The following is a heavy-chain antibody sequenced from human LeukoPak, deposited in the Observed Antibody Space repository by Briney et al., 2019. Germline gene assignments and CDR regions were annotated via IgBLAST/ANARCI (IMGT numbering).Heavy chain of an antibody. CDR3: ARRARVGSGWPYYYYGMDV. V-gene: IGHV4-59*08. D-gene: IGHD6-19*01. CDR2: IYYSGST. J-gene: IGHJ6*02. Sequence: SKTLSLTCTVSGGSISSYYWSWIRQPPGKGLEWIGYIYYSGSTNYNPSLKSRVTISVDTSKNQFSLKLSSVTAADTAVYYCARRARVGSGWPYYYYGMDVWGQGTTVTVSS. CDR1: GGSISSYY.